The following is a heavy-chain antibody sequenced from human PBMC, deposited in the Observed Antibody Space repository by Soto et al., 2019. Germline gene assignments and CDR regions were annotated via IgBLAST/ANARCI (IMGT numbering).Heavy chain of an antibody. CDR1: GVPISTDDYY. CDR2: IYHSGST. CDR3: ARGHPQYYDFWSGYYTGKWFDP. D-gene: IGHD3-3*01. J-gene: IGHJ5*02. Sequence: PSETLSLTCTVSGVPISTDDYYWSWVRQPPGKGLEWIGEIYHSGSTNYNPSLKSRVTISVDKSKNQFSLKLSSVTAADTAVYYCARGHPQYYDFWSGYYTGKWFDPWGQGTLVTVSS. V-gene: IGHV4-4*02.